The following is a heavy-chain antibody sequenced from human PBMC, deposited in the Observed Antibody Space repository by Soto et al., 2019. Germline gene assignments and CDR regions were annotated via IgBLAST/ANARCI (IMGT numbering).Heavy chain of an antibody. CDR3: ARGYFGGSAGYKCCDP. V-gene: IGHV1-69*12. J-gene: IGHJ5*02. D-gene: IGHD5-12*01. Sequence: QVQLVQSGAEVKMPGSSVKVSCKASGDTFTSHSINWVRQAPGQGLEWMGGIIPIFGTPNYAQKFQGRVTSTADESTSTACMEWSSLRSEDTAVYDCARGYFGGSAGYKCCDPWGQGTLVTVSS. CDR2: IIPIFGTP. CDR1: GDTFTSHS.